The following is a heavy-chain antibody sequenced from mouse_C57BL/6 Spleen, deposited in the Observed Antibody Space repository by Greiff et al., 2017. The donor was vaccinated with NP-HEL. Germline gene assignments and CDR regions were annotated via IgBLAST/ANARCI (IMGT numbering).Heavy chain of an antibody. V-gene: IGHV1-80*01. CDR3: ARGGYRYFDV. D-gene: IGHD1-3*01. CDR1: GYAFSSYW. J-gene: IGHJ1*03. CDR2: IYPGDGDT. Sequence: VQLQQSGAELVKPGASVKISCKASGYAFSSYWMNWVKQRPGKGLEWIGQIYPGDGDTNYNGKFKGKATLTADKSSSTAYMQLSSLTCEEYAVLFCARGGYRYFDVWGTGTTVTVSS.